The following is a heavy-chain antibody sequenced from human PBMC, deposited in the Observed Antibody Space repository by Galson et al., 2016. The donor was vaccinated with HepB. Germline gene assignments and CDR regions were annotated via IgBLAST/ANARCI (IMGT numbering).Heavy chain of an antibody. CDR1: GFSFNTYA. CDR2: ITNIGGKT. D-gene: IGHD2-21*02. CDR3: AKVDCGGYCKRSDY. V-gene: IGHV3-23*01. Sequence: SLRLSCAASGFSFNTYAVSWVRQAPGKGLEWVSSITNIGGKTYYADSVKGRFTISRDNSKNTLYLQMSSLRAEDTALYYCAKVDCGGYCKRSDYWGQGTLVTVSP. J-gene: IGHJ4*02.